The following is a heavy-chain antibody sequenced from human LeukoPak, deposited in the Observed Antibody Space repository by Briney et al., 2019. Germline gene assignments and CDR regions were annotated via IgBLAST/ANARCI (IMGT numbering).Heavy chain of an antibody. CDR1: GGSISSSSYY. J-gene: IGHJ4*02. V-gene: IGHV4-61*02. Sequence: SETLSLTCTVSGGSISSSSYYWSWIRQPAGKGLEWIGRIYTSGSTNYNPSLKSRVTMSVDTSKNQFSLKLSSVTAADTAVYYCARDGYYYGSGSLYFDYWGQGTLVTVSS. D-gene: IGHD3-10*01. CDR3: ARDGYYYGSGSLYFDY. CDR2: IYTSGST.